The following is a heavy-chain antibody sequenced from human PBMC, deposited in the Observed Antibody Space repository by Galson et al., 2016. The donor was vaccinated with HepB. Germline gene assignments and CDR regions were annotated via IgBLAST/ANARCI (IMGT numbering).Heavy chain of an antibody. J-gene: IGHJ1*01. CDR3: ARDTSTWDGLGTEYFHH. D-gene: IGHD2-2*01. Sequence: CAISGDSVSSNAAVWNWIRQSPSRGLEGRGRTYYRSKGYNHYAVSVKSRITIDPDTPRNQISLQLISVTPEDTAVYYCARDTSTWDGLGTEYFHHWGQGTLVTVSS. V-gene: IGHV6-1*01. CDR2: TYYRSKGYN. CDR1: GDSVSSNAAV.